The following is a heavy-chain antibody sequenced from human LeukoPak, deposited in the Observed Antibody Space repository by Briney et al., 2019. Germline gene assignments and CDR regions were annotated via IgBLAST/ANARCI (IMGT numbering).Heavy chain of an antibody. D-gene: IGHD1-26*01. CDR2: IYYSGST. Sequence: SETLSLTCTVSGGSISSSSYYWGWIRQPPGKGLEWIGSIYYSGSTYYNPSLKSRVTISVDTSKNQFSLKLSSVTAADTAVYYCARRVIVGATDYFDYRGQGTLVTVSS. CDR1: GGSISSSSYY. V-gene: IGHV4-39*01. CDR3: ARRVIVGATDYFDY. J-gene: IGHJ4*02.